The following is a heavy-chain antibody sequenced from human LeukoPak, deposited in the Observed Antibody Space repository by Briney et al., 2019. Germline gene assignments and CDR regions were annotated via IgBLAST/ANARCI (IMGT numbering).Heavy chain of an antibody. Sequence: KTSETLSLTRAVSGYSISSGYYWGWIRQPPGKGLEWIGSIYHSWSTYYNPSLKSRVTISVDTSKNRFSLKLSSVTAADTAVYYCARRDWGLNFDYWGQGTLVTVSS. CDR3: ARRDWGLNFDY. V-gene: IGHV4-38-2*01. J-gene: IGHJ4*02. CDR2: IYHSWST. D-gene: IGHD7-27*01. CDR1: GYSISSGYY.